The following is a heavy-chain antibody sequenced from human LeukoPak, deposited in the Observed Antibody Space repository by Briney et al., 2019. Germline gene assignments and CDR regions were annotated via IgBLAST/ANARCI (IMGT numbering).Heavy chain of an antibody. CDR1: GGTFSSYA. V-gene: IGHV1-69*06. J-gene: IGHJ4*02. CDR2: IIPIFGTA. CDR3: ARTYYYDRSGYYLDY. Sequence: SVKVSCKASGGTFSSYAISWVRQASGQGLEWMGGIIPIFGTANYAQKFQGRVTMTEDTSTDTAYMELSSLRSEDTAVYYCARTYYYDRSGYYLDYWGQGTLVTVSS. D-gene: IGHD3-22*01.